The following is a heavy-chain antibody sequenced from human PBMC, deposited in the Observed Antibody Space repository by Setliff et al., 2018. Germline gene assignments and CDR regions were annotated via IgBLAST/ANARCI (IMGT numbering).Heavy chain of an antibody. CDR1: GYSFTSYW. V-gene: IGHV5-51*01. J-gene: IGHJ3*02. CDR3: ARQYPYYHDSSGYFSPLDDGFDI. Sequence: PGESLKISCKGSGYSFTSYWIGWVRQMPGKGLERMGIIYPGDSDTRYSPSFQGQVTISADKSISTAYLQWSSLKASDTAMYYCARQYPYYHDSSGYFSPLDDGFDIWGQGTMVTVSS. D-gene: IGHD3-22*01. CDR2: IYPGDSDT.